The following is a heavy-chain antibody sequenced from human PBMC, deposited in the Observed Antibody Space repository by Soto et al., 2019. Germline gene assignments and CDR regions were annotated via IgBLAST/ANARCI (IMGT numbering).Heavy chain of an antibody. D-gene: IGHD1-1*01. Sequence: SETLSLTCAVSGGSIASIYHWAWIRQPPGRGLEWVASIYHTGTTYYHPSLKGRVTISVDTSKNQFSLNVRSVTAADSAVYYCASFLRTYKTFDYWGQGTLVTVS. J-gene: IGHJ4*02. CDR1: GGSIASIYH. V-gene: IGHV4-38-2*01. CDR2: IYHTGTT. CDR3: ASFLRTYKTFDY.